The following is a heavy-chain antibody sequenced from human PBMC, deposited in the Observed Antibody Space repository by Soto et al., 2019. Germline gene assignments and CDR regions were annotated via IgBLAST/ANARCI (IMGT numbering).Heavy chain of an antibody. Sequence: QVQLVESGGGVVQPGRSLRLSCAASGFTFSSYAMHWVRQAPGKGLEWVAVISYDGSNKYYADSVKGRFTISRDNSKNTLYLQMNSLRADATAVHYCERDYIFYCGADCSIDYWGQGTLVTVYS. V-gene: IGHV3-30-3*01. CDR1: GFTFSSYA. CDR2: ISYDGSNK. CDR3: ERDYIFYCGADCSIDY. D-gene: IGHD2-21*02. J-gene: IGHJ4*02.